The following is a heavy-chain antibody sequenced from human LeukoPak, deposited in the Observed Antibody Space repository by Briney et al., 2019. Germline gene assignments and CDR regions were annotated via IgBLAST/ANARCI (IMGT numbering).Heavy chain of an antibody. V-gene: IGHV4-4*02. CDR1: GGSISSSKY. CDR3: ARHGGYRFDF. CDR2: LSLWGST. D-gene: IGHD3-16*01. J-gene: IGHJ4*02. Sequence: SETLSLTCAVSGGSISSSKYWSWVRQPPGMGLEWIGQLSLWGSTSYNPSPNRRVTISIDKSRNQFSLTLNFVTAADTAFYYCARHGGYRFDFWGQGALVTVSS.